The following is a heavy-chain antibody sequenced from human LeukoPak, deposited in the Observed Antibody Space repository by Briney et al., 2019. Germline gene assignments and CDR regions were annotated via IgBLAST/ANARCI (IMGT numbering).Heavy chain of an antibody. Sequence: SETLSLTCAVSGGSISSSNWRRWVRQPPGKGLEWIGEIYHSGSTNYNPSLKSRVTISVDKSKTQFSLKLSSVTAADTAVYYCASVLYYYYGMDVWGQGTTVTVSS. J-gene: IGHJ6*02. CDR1: GGSISSSNW. CDR2: IYHSGST. D-gene: IGHD2-8*01. V-gene: IGHV4-4*02. CDR3: ASVLYYYYGMDV.